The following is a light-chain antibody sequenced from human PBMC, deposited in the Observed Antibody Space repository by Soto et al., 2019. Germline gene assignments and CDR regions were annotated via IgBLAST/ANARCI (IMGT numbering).Light chain of an antibody. CDR3: FSYTSTTALV. J-gene: IGLJ2*01. Sequence: QSALTQPASVSGSPGQSITISCTGTSSDIGAYKYVSWYQQHPGEVPKLILYEVSSRPSGVSNRFSGSKSGNTASLTISGLQPEDEADYYCFSYTSTTALVFGGGTKVTVL. CDR1: SSDIGAYKY. V-gene: IGLV2-14*01. CDR2: EVS.